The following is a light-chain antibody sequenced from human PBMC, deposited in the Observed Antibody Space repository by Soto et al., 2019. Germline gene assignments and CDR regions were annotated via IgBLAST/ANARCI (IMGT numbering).Light chain of an antibody. J-gene: IGKJ3*01. V-gene: IGKV1-5*01. CDR2: DAS. CDR3: QQYNSYLFT. CDR1: QSISSW. Sequence: DIQMTQSPSTLSASVGDRVTITCRASQSISSWLAWYQQKPGKAPNLLIYDASTLESGVPSRCSGSGSGTEFTLTISSLQPDDFATYYCQQYNSYLFTVGPGTKVDIK.